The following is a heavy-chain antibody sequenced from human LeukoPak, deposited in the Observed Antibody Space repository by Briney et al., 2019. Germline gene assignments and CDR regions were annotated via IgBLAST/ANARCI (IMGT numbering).Heavy chain of an antibody. Sequence: GGSLRLSCAASGFTFDDYAMHWVRQAPGKGLEWVSGISWNSGSIGYADSVKGRFTISRDNAKNSLYLQMNSPRAEDTALYYCTVVGRSGYWGQGTLVTVSS. D-gene: IGHD3-10*01. J-gene: IGHJ4*02. V-gene: IGHV3-9*01. CDR2: ISWNSGSI. CDR3: TVVGRSGY. CDR1: GFTFDDYA.